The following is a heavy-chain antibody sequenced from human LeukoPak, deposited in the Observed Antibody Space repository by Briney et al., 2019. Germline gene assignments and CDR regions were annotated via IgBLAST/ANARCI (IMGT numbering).Heavy chain of an antibody. CDR2: IYSGGST. V-gene: IGHV3-66*01. CDR1: GFTVSSNY. J-gene: IGHJ6*02. Sequence: GGSLRLSCAASGFTVSSNYMSWVRQAPGKGLEWVSVIYSGGSTYYADSVKGRFTISRDNSKNTLYLQMNSLRAEDTAVYYCARDRTWDIVVVPGSLYYGTDVWGQGTTVTVSS. CDR3: ARDRTWDIVVVPGSLYYGTDV. D-gene: IGHD2-2*01.